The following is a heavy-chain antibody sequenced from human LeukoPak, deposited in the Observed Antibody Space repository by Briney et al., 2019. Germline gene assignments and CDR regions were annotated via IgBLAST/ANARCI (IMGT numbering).Heavy chain of an antibody. J-gene: IGHJ6*03. D-gene: IGHD3-10*01. V-gene: IGHV4-39*07. CDR1: GGSIGSSSYY. Sequence: SETLSLTCTVSGGSIGSSSYYWGWIRQPPGKGLEWIGSIYYSGSTYYNPSLKSRVTISVDTSKNQFSLKLSSVTAADTAVYYCARAVSPLYYGPRGTYYYMDVWGKGTTVTISS. CDR2: IYYSGST. CDR3: ARAVSPLYYGPRGTYYYMDV.